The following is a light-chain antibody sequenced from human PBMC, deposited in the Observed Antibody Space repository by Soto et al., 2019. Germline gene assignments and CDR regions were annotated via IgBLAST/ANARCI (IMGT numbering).Light chain of an antibody. Sequence: QFALTQPASVSGSPGQSITISCTGTRTDVGGYNFVSWYQQHPGEAPKLIIYEVSNRPSGVSNRFSGSKSDNTASPTISGLQAEDEADYYCCSYVSSKTYVFGTGTKVTVL. CDR3: CSYVSSKTYV. V-gene: IGLV2-14*01. J-gene: IGLJ1*01. CDR2: EVS. CDR1: RTDVGGYNF.